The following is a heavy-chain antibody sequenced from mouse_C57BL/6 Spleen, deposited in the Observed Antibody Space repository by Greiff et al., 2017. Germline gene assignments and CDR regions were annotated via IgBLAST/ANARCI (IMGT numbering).Heavy chain of an antibody. CDR3: ASSVLPYYAMDV. V-gene: IGHV1-9*01. D-gene: IGHD1-1*02. CDR1: GYTFTGYG. J-gene: IGHJ1*03. CDR2: ILPGSGST. Sequence: QVQLKESGAELMKPGASVKLSCKASGYTFTGYGIEWVKQRPGQGLEWIGEILPGSGSTYYNEKFKGKATLTADTSSNTAYMQLSRLTTEDSAIXCCASSVLPYYAMDVWGTGTTVTVSS.